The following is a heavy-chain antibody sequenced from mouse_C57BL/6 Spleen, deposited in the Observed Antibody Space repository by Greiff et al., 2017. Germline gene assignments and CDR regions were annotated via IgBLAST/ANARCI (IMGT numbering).Heavy chain of an antibody. CDR1: GYSITSGYD. CDR3: ARGGTWFAY. CDR2: ISYSGST. Sequence: EVQLVESGPGMVKPSQSLSLTCTVTGYSITSGYDWHWIRHFPGNQLEWMGYISYSGSTNYNPSLKSRISITHDTSKNHFFLKLNSVTTEDTATYYCARGGTWFAYWGQGTLVTVSA. V-gene: IGHV3-1*01. J-gene: IGHJ3*01.